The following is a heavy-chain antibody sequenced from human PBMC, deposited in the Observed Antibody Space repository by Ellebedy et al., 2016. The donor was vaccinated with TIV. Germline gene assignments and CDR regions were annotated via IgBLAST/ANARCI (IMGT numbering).Heavy chain of an antibody. Sequence: GESLKISCAASGFTFNSYAMHWVRQAPGKGLEWVAVISYDGSSKYYADSVKGRFTISRDNSKDTLFLQMNSLRAEDTAIYFCARDPVGVGPAFDVWGQGTMVTVSS. V-gene: IGHV3-30-3*01. CDR3: ARDPVGVGPAFDV. D-gene: IGHD4-23*01. J-gene: IGHJ3*01. CDR1: GFTFNSYA. CDR2: ISYDGSSK.